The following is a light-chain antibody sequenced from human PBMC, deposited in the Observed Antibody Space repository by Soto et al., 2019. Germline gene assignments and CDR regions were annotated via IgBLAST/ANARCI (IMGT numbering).Light chain of an antibody. J-gene: IGKJ4*01. CDR3: QQTYTIPWT. V-gene: IGKV1-39*01. CDR1: QSFSND. Sequence: DIQMTQSPSSVSASVGDRVTITCRTSQSFSNDLAWYQHRPGKAPKLLIYSATVLQSGVPSRFSGSGSGTDFTLTISRLQPEDSATYSFQQTYTIPWTFGRGTRVEIK. CDR2: SAT.